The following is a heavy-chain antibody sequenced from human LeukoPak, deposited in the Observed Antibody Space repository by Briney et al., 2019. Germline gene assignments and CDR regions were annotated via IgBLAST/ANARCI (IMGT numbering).Heavy chain of an antibody. CDR1: GFTFSSYA. CDR3: AKASDYGDYSYYYYYMDV. D-gene: IGHD4-17*01. J-gene: IGHJ6*03. V-gene: IGHV3-30*04. Sequence: PGRSLRLSCAASGFTFSSYAMHWVRQAPGKGLEWVAVISYDGSNKYYADSVKGRFTISRDNSKNTLYLQMNSLRAEDTAVYYCAKASDYGDYSYYYYYMDVWGKGTTATISS. CDR2: ISYDGSNK.